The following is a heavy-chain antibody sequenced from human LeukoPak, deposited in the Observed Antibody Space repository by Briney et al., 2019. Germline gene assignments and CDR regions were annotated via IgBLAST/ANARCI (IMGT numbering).Heavy chain of an antibody. CDR3: ATEVVPAASSDHNWFDP. J-gene: IGHJ5*02. CDR2: INAGNGNT. D-gene: IGHD2-2*01. CDR1: GYTFTSYA. Sequence: ASVKVSCKASGYTFTSYAMHWVRQAPGQRLEWMGWINAGNGNTKYSQKFQGRVTITRDTSASTAYMELSSLRSEDTAVYYCATEVVPAASSDHNWFDPWGQGTLVTVSS. V-gene: IGHV1-3*01.